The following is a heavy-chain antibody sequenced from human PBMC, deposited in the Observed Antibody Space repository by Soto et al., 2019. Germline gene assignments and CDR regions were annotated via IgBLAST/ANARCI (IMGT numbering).Heavy chain of an antibody. V-gene: IGHV3-23*01. CDR2: ISGSGGST. CDR1: GFTFSSYA. J-gene: IGHJ4*02. CDR3: AKEAAMVRGVIPSYFDY. Sequence: GGSLRLSCAASGFTFSSYAMSWVRQAPGKGLEWVSAISGSGGSTYYTDSVKGRFTISRDNSKNTLYLQMNSLRAEDTAVFYCAKEAAMVRGVIPSYFDYWGQGTLVTVSS. D-gene: IGHD3-10*01.